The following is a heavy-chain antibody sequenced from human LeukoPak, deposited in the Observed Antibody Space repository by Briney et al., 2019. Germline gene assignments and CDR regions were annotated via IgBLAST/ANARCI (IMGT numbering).Heavy chain of an antibody. J-gene: IGHJ5*02. CDR3: AKLRGSSTTNGSRFDP. Sequence: GGSLRLSCAASGFTFSSYAMSWVRQAPGKGLEWVSAISGSGGSTYYADSVKGRFTISRDNSKNTLYLQMNSLRAEDTAVYYCAKLRGSSTTNGSRFDPWGQGTLVTVSS. CDR1: GFTFSSYA. D-gene: IGHD2-15*01. V-gene: IGHV3-23*01. CDR2: ISGSGGST.